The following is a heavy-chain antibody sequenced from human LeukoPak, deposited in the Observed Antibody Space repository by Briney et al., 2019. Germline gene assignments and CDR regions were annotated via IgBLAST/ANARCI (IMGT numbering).Heavy chain of an antibody. Sequence: GASVKVSCKASGYTFTSYYMHWVRQAPGQGLEWMGIMNPSGGSTSYGQKFQGRVTMTRDTSTSTVYMELSSLRSEDTAVYYCARDDRRYFDWRRYYYGMDVWGQGTTVTVSS. J-gene: IGHJ6*02. CDR3: ARDDRRYFDWRRYYYGMDV. D-gene: IGHD3-9*01. CDR2: MNPSGGST. V-gene: IGHV1-46*01. CDR1: GYTFTSYY.